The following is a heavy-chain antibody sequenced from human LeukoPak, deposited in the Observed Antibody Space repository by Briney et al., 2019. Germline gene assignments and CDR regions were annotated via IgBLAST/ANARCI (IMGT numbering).Heavy chain of an antibody. CDR3: TREVWGRYCSGGSCYSDY. D-gene: IGHD2-15*01. CDR2: INPNSGGT. Sequence: ASVKVSCKASGYTFTGYYMHGVRQAPGQGLEGMGWINPNSGGTNYAQKFQGRVTMTRDTSISTAYMELSRLRSDDTAVYYCTREVWGRYCSGGSCYSDYWGQGTLVTVSS. CDR1: GYTFTGYY. J-gene: IGHJ4*02. V-gene: IGHV1-2*02.